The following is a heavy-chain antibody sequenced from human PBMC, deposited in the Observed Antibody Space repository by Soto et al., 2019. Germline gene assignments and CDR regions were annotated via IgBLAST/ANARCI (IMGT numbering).Heavy chain of an antibody. CDR3: ARRGDATAYPLDY. CDR2: IYPGDSDT. CDR1: GYSFTTYW. V-gene: IGHV5-51*03. J-gene: IGHJ4*02. Sequence: EVQLVQSGAEVKKPGESLKISCKGSGYSFTTYWIGWVRQMPGKGLEWMGIIYPGDSDTRYSPSFQGQVTVSADKSINTAYLQWSSLKASDTAMYYCARRGDATAYPLDYWGQGTPVTVSS. D-gene: IGHD2-15*01.